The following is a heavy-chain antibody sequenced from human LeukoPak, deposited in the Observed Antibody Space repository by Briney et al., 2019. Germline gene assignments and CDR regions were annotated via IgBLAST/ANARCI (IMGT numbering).Heavy chain of an antibody. J-gene: IGHJ4*02. D-gene: IGHD3-10*01. CDR2: IWYDGSNK. V-gene: IGHV3-33*01. CDR1: GFTFSSYG. Sequence: PGGSLRLSCAASGFTFSSYGMHWVRQAPGKGLEWVAVIWYDGSNKYYADSVKGRFTISRDNSKNTLYLQMNSLRGEDTAVYYCARERFVVRGAILQYFDYWGQGTLVTVSS. CDR3: ARERFVVRGAILQYFDY.